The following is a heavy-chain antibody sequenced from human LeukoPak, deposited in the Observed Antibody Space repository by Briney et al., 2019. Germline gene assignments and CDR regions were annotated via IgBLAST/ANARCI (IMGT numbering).Heavy chain of an antibody. CDR2: ISYDGSNK. D-gene: IGHD3-9*01. J-gene: IGHJ4*02. Sequence: LAGRSLRLSCAASGLIFSNYGMHWVRQAPGKGLEWVAVISYDGSNKYYADSVKGRFTISRDNSKNTLYLQMHSLRAEDTAVYYCAKDRRDFDWLLYFDYWGQGTLVTVSS. V-gene: IGHV3-30*18. CDR3: AKDRRDFDWLLYFDY. CDR1: GLIFSNYG.